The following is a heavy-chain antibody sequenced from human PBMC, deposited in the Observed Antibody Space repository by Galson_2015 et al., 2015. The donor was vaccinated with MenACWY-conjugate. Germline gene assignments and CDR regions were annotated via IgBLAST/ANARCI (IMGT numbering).Heavy chain of an antibody. CDR1: GFTFTGYE. Sequence: SLRLSCAASGFTFTGYEFNWVRQAPGKGLEWLSYISTSGSPIYYADSVKGRFTISRDNIKKSLFMEMNSLRAGDTGVYYCARVGTWRHQYFYYMDVWGKGTSVTVSS. V-gene: IGHV3-48*03. J-gene: IGHJ6*03. D-gene: IGHD1/OR15-1a*01. CDR3: ARVGTWRHQYFYYMDV. CDR2: ISTSGSPI.